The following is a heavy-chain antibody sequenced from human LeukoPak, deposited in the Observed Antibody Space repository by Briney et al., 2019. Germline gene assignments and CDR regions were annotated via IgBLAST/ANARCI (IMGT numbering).Heavy chain of an antibody. CDR3: ASEHYCSSTSCYGDAFDI. Sequence: ASVKVSCKASGGTFSSYTISWVRQAPGQGLEWMGRIIPILGIANYAQKFQGRVTITADKSTSTAYMELSSLRSEDAAVYYCASEHYCSSTSCYGDAFDIWGQGTMVTVSS. D-gene: IGHD2-2*01. V-gene: IGHV1-69*02. CDR2: IIPILGIA. CDR1: GGTFSSYT. J-gene: IGHJ3*02.